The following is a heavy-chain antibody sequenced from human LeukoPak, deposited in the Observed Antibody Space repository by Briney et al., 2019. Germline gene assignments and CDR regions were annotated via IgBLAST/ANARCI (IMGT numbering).Heavy chain of an antibody. CDR3: ARVRYYYYMDV. Sequence: SETLSLTCTVSGGSISSSSYYWGWIRQPPGKGLEWIGSIYYSGSTYYNPSLKSRVTISVDTSKNQFSLKLSSVTAADTAVYYCARVRYYYYMDVWGKGTTVTVSS. D-gene: IGHD3-10*01. V-gene: IGHV4-39*07. CDR2: IYYSGST. J-gene: IGHJ6*03. CDR1: GGSISSSSYY.